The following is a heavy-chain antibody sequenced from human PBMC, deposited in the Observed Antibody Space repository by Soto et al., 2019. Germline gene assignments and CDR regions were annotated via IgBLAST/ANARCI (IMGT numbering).Heavy chain of an antibody. D-gene: IGHD6-6*01. V-gene: IGHV1-46*01. J-gene: IGHJ4*02. CDR1: GYTFTSYY. Sequence: QVQLVQSGAEVKKPGASVKVSCKASGYTFTSYYMHWVRQAPGQGLEWMGIINPSGGSTSYAQKFQGRVTMTRDTSTSTVYLELSSLRSEDTAVYYCARVGSSPDFDYWGQGTLVTVSS. CDR2: INPSGGST. CDR3: ARVGSSPDFDY.